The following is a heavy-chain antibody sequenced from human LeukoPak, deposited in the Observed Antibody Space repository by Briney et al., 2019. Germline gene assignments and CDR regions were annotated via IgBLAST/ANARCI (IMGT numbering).Heavy chain of an antibody. J-gene: IGHJ4*02. Sequence: PGGSLRLSCAATGFTFRKHWMSWVRQTVGKGLECVAKIREDGNEKHHVDSVKGRFTISRDNAKNSLFLQMNNLRVDDTAVYYCARDYWNDGDGGDHWGQGTLVSVSS. V-gene: IGHV3-7*01. D-gene: IGHD1-1*01. CDR2: IREDGNEK. CDR1: GFTFRKHW. CDR3: ARDYWNDGDGGDH.